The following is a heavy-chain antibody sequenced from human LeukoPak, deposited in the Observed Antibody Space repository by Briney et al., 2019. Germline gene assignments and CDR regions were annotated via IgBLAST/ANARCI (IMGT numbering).Heavy chain of an antibody. D-gene: IGHD1-26*01. CDR2: INHSGST. V-gene: IGHV4-34*01. J-gene: IGHJ4*02. Sequence: PSETLSLTCAVSGGSFSGYYWSWIRQPPGKGLEWIGEINHSGSTYYNPSLKSRVTISADTSKNQFSLKLSSVTAADTAVYYCARSALPHYFDYWGQGTLVSVS. CDR1: GGSFSGYY. CDR3: ARSALPHYFDY.